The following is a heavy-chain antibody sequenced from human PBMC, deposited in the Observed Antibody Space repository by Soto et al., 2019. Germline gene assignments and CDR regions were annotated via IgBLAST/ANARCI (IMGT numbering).Heavy chain of an antibody. D-gene: IGHD6-19*01. J-gene: IGHJ4*02. CDR1: GFTSYTYG. CDR3: AKDATRTSGWYYFDY. Sequence: GGSLRLSCAASGFTSYTYGMHWVRQVPGKGLQWVAIIWYDGGTKYYADSVRGRFTVSRDNSKNTLFLQMNRLRAEDTAVYYCAKDATRTSGWYYFDYWGQGTLVTVSS. CDR2: IWYDGGTK. V-gene: IGHV3-33*06.